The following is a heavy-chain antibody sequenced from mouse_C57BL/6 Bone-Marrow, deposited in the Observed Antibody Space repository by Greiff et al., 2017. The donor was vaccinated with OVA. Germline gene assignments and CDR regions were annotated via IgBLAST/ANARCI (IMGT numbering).Heavy chain of an antibody. D-gene: IGHD1-1*01. Sequence: VQLQQSGPELVKPGASVKMSCKASGYTFTDYNMHWVKQSHGKSLEWIGYINPNNGGTSYNQKFKGKATLTVNKSSSTAYMELRSLTSEDSAVYYCARTTVVATNFDDWGQGTTLTVSS. CDR1: GYTFTDYN. J-gene: IGHJ2*01. V-gene: IGHV1-22*01. CDR3: ARTTVVATNFDD. CDR2: INPNNGGT.